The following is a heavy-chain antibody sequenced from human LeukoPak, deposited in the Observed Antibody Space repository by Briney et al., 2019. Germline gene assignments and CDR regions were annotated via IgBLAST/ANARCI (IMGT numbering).Heavy chain of an antibody. CDR1: GFTFSSYG. CDR2: ISYDGSNK. V-gene: IGHV3-30*18. J-gene: IGHJ4*02. D-gene: IGHD3-3*01. CDR3: AKEGYDFWSGYYRLFDY. Sequence: GGSLRLSCAASGFTFSSYGMHWVRQAPGKGLEWVAVISYDGSNKYYADSVKGRFTISRDNSKNTLYLQMNSLRAEDTAVYYCAKEGYDFWSGYYRLFDYWGQGTLVTVSS.